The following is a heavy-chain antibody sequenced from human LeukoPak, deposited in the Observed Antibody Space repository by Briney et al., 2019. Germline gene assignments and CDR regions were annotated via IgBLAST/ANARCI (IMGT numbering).Heavy chain of an antibody. Sequence: GGSLRLSCAASGFTFSSYAMSWVRQAPGEGLEWVSAISGSGGSTYYADSVKGRFTISRDNSKNTLYLQMNSLRAEDTAVYYCARDSSSWYPHFDYWGQGTLVTVSS. V-gene: IGHV3-23*01. J-gene: IGHJ4*02. CDR2: ISGSGGST. CDR3: ARDSSSWYPHFDY. CDR1: GFTFSSYA. D-gene: IGHD6-13*01.